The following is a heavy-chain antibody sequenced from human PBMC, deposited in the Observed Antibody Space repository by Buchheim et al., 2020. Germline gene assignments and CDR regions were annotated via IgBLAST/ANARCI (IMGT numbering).Heavy chain of an antibody. Sequence: EVQLVESGGGLVQPGGSLRLSCAASGFTFSSYWMHWVRQAPGKGLVWVSRINSDGSSTSYADSVKGRFTISRDKAKNTLYLQMNSLRAEDTAVYYCARDPQDYGDYIFGNRGYWGQGTL. CDR2: INSDGSST. CDR1: GFTFSSYW. D-gene: IGHD4-17*01. J-gene: IGHJ4*02. CDR3: ARDPQDYGDYIFGNRGY. V-gene: IGHV3-74*01.